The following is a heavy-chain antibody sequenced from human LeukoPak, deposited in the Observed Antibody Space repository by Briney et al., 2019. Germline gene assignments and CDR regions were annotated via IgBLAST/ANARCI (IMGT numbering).Heavy chain of an antibody. Sequence: APVKVSCRASGYTFTAYYMHGVRQAPGQGLEWMGWINPNSGGTNYAQKFQGRVTMTRDTSISTAYMELSRLRSDDTAVYYCGSDPVDSGSYFIWGQGTMVTVSS. V-gene: IGHV1-2*02. CDR3: GSDPVDSGSYFI. CDR1: GYTFTAYY. CDR2: INPNSGGT. D-gene: IGHD1-26*01. J-gene: IGHJ3*02.